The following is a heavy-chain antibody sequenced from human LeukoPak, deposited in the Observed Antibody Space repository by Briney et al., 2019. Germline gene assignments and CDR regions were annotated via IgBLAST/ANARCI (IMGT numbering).Heavy chain of an antibody. J-gene: IGHJ6*03. D-gene: IGHD3-10*01. CDR2: ISASGGST. CDR1: GFTLSSYA. Sequence: GGSLRLSCAASGFTLSSYAMSWVRQAPGKGLEWVSSISASGGSTNYADSVKGRFTISRDNSRNTVYLQMNSLRAEDTAVYYCAKVMKGSERLTMVRGVIIKTAGLYYMDVWGKGTTVTVSS. V-gene: IGHV3-23*01. CDR3: AKVMKGSERLTMVRGVIIKTAGLYYMDV.